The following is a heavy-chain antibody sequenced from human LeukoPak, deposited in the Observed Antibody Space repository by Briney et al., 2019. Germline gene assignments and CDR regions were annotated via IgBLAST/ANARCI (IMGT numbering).Heavy chain of an antibody. V-gene: IGHV1-8*01. J-gene: IGHJ4*02. CDR1: GYTFTSYD. CDR2: MNPNSGNT. CDR3: ATSYSSSSSEIDY. Sequence: ASVKVSCKASGYTFTSYDISWVRQATGQGLEWMGWMNPNSGNTGYAQKFQGRVTMTRNTSISTAYMELSSLRSEDTAVYYCATSYSSSSSEIDYWGQGTLVTVSS. D-gene: IGHD6-6*01.